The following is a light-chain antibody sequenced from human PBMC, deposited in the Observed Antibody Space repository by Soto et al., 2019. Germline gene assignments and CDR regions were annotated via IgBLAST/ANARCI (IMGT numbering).Light chain of an antibody. CDR1: QNIRGW. CDR3: QQDNSYSWT. J-gene: IGKJ1*01. V-gene: IGKV1-5*01. CDR2: DAS. Sequence: DIRMTQSPSTLSTSVGDRVTITCRASQNIRGWLAWYQQKPGKAPKLLIYDASTLESGGPSRFSGSGSGTEFPLNISSLQPDDFATYYCQQDNSYSWTFRQGPTVAIK.